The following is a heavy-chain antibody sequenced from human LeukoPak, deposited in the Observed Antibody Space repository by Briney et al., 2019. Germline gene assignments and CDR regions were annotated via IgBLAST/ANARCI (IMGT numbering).Heavy chain of an antibody. J-gene: IGHJ6*04. V-gene: IGHV4-39*01. CDR2: IYYTGNT. CDR1: GGSISSSSYY. CDR3: ARKPGSGSYYLDV. D-gene: IGHD3-10*01. Sequence: SETLSLTCTVSGGSISSSSYYWGWIRQPPGKGLEWIGSIYYTGNTYYNPSLKSRVTISVDTSKNQFSLKLSSVTAADTAVYSCARKPGSGSYYLDVWGKGTTVIVSS.